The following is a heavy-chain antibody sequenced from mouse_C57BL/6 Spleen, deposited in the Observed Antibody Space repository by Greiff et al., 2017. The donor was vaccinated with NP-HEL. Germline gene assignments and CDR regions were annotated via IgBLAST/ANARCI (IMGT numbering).Heavy chain of an antibody. D-gene: IGHD3-3*01. V-gene: IGHV5-6*01. CDR1: GFTFSSYG. CDR2: ISSGGSYT. CDR3: ARQEGPLFAY. Sequence: EVNVVESGGDLVKPGGSLKLSCAASGFTFSSYGMSWVRPTPDKRLEWVATISSGGSYTYYPDSVKGRFTISRDKAKNTLYLQMSSLKSEDTAMYYCARQEGPLFAYWGQGTLVTVSA. J-gene: IGHJ3*01.